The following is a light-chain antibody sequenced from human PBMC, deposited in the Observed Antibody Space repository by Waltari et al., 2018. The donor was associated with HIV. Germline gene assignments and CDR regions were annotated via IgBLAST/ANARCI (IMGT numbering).Light chain of an antibody. CDR3: SSYGDNIRVL. V-gene: IGLV2-8*01. Sequence: QSALTQPPSASGSLGQSVTISCTGSSSDIGAYHSVSWFQQHPNNAPKLFLYEVSKLPSGVPDRFSGSRSGETAFLRISGLQPDDTAAYFCSSYGDNIRVLFGGGTNLTVL. CDR2: EVS. CDR1: SSDIGAYHS. J-gene: IGLJ2*01.